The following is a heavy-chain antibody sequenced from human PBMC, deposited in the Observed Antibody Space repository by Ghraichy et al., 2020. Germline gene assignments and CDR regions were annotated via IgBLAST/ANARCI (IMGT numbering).Heavy chain of an antibody. J-gene: IGHJ4*02. CDR2: IYTSGST. Sequence: SETLSLTCTVSGGSISSHYWSWIRQPPGKGLEWIGYIYTSGSTNYNPSLKSRVTISVDTSKNQFSLKLSSVTAADTAMYYCATQSSRYYFDYWGQGTLVTVSS. D-gene: IGHD6-13*01. CDR3: ATQSSRYYFDY. CDR1: GGSISSHY. V-gene: IGHV4-4*09.